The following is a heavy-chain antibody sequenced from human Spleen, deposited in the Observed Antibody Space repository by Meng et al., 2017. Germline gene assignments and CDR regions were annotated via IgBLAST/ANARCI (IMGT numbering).Heavy chain of an antibody. D-gene: IGHD1-26*01. Sequence: GESLKISCAASGFTFSSYSMNWVRQAPGKGLEWVGFIRSKAYGGTTEYAASVKGRFTISRDDSKSIAYLQMNSLRAEDTAVYYCARDVSDYSGKNHAFDIWGQGTMVTVSS. CDR2: IRSKAYGGTT. CDR1: GFTFSSYS. CDR3: ARDVSDYSGKNHAFDI. V-gene: IGHV3-71*01. J-gene: IGHJ3*02.